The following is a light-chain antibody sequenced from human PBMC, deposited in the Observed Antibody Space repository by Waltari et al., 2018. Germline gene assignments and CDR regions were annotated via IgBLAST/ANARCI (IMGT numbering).Light chain of an antibody. Sequence: QSVLTQPPSASGAPGQRVTISCSGSSSNIGSNFVYWYQQLPGTAPKLLIYRNNPRPSGVPDRFSGSKSGTSASLAIRGLRSEDEAHYYCAAWDDSLEEVFGGGTKLTVL. CDR1: SSNIGSNF. CDR3: AAWDDSLEEV. CDR2: RNN. V-gene: IGLV1-47*01. J-gene: IGLJ2*01.